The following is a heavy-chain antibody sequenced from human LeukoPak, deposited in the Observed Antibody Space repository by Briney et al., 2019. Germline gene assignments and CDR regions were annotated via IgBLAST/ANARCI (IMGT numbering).Heavy chain of an antibody. Sequence: ASVKVSRKASGGTFSSYAISWVRQAPGQGLEWMGGIIPIFGTANYAQKFQGRVTITADESTSTAYMELSSLRSEDTAVYYCARLAADTYYYDSSGYYPDYWGQGTLVTVSS. CDR1: GGTFSSYA. D-gene: IGHD3-22*01. CDR3: ARLAADTYYYDSSGYYPDY. J-gene: IGHJ4*02. V-gene: IGHV1-69*01. CDR2: IIPIFGTA.